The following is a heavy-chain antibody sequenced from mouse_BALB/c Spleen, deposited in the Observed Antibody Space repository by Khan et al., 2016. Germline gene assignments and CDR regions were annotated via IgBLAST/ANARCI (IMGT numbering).Heavy chain of an antibody. CDR1: GFDFSRYW. J-gene: IGHJ2*01. CDR2: INPDSSTI. V-gene: IGHV4-1*02. Sequence: EVKLLESGGGLVQPGGSLKLSCAASGFDFSRYWLSWVRLAPGNGLEWIGEINPDSSTINYTPSLKDKFIISRDNAKNNLYLHISKVRSEDTALSICARLHYHDYMNDWDQSNTLTVSS. CDR3: ARLHYHDYMND. D-gene: IGHD1-2*01.